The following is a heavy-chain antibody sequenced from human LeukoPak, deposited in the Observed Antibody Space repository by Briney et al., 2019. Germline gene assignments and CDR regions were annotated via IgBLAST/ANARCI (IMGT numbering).Heavy chain of an antibody. Sequence: GGSLRLSCAASGFNFSSCAMSWVRQAPGKGLEWVAVISYDGSNEYYADSVKGRFTISRDNSKNTLFLQVNSLRPEDTAVYHCAKVALFSGYYPPFDYWGQGTLVTVSS. CDR3: AKVALFSGYYPPFDY. CDR2: ISYDGSNE. V-gene: IGHV3-30*18. J-gene: IGHJ4*02. CDR1: GFNFSSCA. D-gene: IGHD3-22*01.